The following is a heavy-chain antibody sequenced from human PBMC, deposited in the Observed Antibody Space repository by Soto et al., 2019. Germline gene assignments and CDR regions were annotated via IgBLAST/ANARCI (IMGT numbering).Heavy chain of an antibody. J-gene: IGHJ4*02. V-gene: IGHV1-69*13. Sequence: SVKVSCKASGGTFSSYAISWVRQAPGQGLEWMGGIIPIFGTANYAQKFQGRVTITADESTSTAYMELSSLRSEDTAVYYCARETGTPLRYFDWLNYWGQGTLVTVSS. CDR3: ARETGTPLRYFDWLNY. CDR1: GGTFSSYA. D-gene: IGHD3-9*01. CDR2: IIPIFGTA.